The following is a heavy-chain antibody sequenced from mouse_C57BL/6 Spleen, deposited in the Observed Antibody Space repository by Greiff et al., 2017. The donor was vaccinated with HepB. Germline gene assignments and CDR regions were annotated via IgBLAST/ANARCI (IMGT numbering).Heavy chain of an antibody. Sequence: QVTLKVSGPGILQPSQTLSLTCSFSGFSLSTFGMGVGWIRPPSGKGLACLAHILWYDDKYYNPALKSRLTISKDTSKNQVFLKIANVDTAETATYYCARIRTTVVARYFDVWGTGTTVTVSS. V-gene: IGHV8-8*01. J-gene: IGHJ1*03. D-gene: IGHD1-1*01. CDR1: GFSLSTFGMG. CDR2: ILWYDDK. CDR3: ARIRTTVVARYFDV.